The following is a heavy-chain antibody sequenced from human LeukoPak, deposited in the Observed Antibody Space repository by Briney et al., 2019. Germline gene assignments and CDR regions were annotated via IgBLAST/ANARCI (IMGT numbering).Heavy chain of an antibody. CDR1: GFRFDDYG. Sequence: PGGPLRLSCVVSGFRFDDYGMHWVRQAPGKGLVWVSGISWSGTTTGYADSVKGRFTISRDNAKNSLYLQMNSLRAEDTALYYCAKAALAAAGTYYFDYWGQGTLVTVSS. CDR2: ISWSGTTT. CDR3: AKAALAAAGTYYFDY. J-gene: IGHJ4*02. V-gene: IGHV3-9*01. D-gene: IGHD6-13*01.